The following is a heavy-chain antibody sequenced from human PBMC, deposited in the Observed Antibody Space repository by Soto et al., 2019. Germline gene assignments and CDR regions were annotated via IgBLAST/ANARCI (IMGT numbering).Heavy chain of an antibody. D-gene: IGHD3-3*01. CDR2: IYYIGST. V-gene: IGHV4-59*01. CDR1: GGSISSYY. CDR3: ARVEGYYDFWSGYYSVGSNYYYYYMDV. J-gene: IGHJ6*03. Sequence: QVQLQESGPGLVKPSETLSLTCTVSGGSISSYYWIWIRQPPGKGLEWIGYIYYIGSTNYNPSLKSRVTISVDTSKNQFSLKLSSVTAADTAVYYCARVEGYYDFWSGYYSVGSNYYYYYMDVWGKGTTVTVSS.